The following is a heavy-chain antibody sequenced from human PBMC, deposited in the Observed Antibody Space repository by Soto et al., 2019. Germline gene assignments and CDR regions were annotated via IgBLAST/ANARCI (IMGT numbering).Heavy chain of an antibody. Sequence: ASVKVSCKASGYTFTSYGISWVRQAPGQGLEWMGWISAYNGNTNYAQKLQGRVTMTTDTSTSTAYMELRSLRSDDTAVYYCAIYWEEYYDFWSGHGGAFDIWGQGTMVTVSS. CDR3: AIYWEEYYDFWSGHGGAFDI. CDR2: ISAYNGNT. V-gene: IGHV1-18*04. CDR1: GYTFTSYG. J-gene: IGHJ3*02. D-gene: IGHD3-3*01.